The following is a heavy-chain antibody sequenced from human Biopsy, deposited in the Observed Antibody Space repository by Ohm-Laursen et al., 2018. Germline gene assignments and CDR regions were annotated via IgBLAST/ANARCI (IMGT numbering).Heavy chain of an antibody. CDR2: ISWSSGTI. V-gene: IGHV3-9*01. D-gene: IGHD6-19*01. CDR1: GFRFDDYA. J-gene: IGHJ4*02. Sequence: SLRLSCAASGFRFDDYAMQWVRQAPGKGLEWVSGISWSSGTIGYADSVKGRFTVSRDNAKNSLFLQMNSLRVEDTALYYCVKSAYSSGFWEASDCWGQGTLVAVSS. CDR3: VKSAYSSGFWEASDC.